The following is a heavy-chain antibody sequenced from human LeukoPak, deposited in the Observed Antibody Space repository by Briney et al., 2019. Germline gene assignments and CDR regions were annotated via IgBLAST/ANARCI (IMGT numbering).Heavy chain of an antibody. V-gene: IGHV4-59*01. CDR1: GGSISSYY. J-gene: IGHJ6*02. CDR3: ARGRKYYDFWSGYYSYGMDV. Sequence: SETLSLTCTVSGGSISSYYWSWIRQPPGKGLEWIGYIYYSGSTNYNPSLKSRVTISVDTSKNQFSLKLSSVTAADTAVYYCARGRKYYDFWSGYYSYGMDVWGQGTTVTVSS. D-gene: IGHD3-3*01. CDR2: IYYSGST.